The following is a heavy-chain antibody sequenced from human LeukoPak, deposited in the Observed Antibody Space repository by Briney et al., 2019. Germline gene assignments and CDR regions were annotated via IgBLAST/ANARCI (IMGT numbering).Heavy chain of an antibody. Sequence: SETLSLTCTVSGGSISSSSYYWGWIRQPPGKGLEWIGSIYHSGSTYYNPSLKSRVTISVDTSKNQFSLKLSSVTAADTAVYYCARGCLHGGPRWGYGKKYYFDYWGQGTLVTVSS. CDR1: GGSISSSSYY. CDR3: ARGCLHGGPRWGYGKKYYFDY. CDR2: IYHSGST. V-gene: IGHV4-39*07. D-gene: IGHD7-27*01. J-gene: IGHJ4*02.